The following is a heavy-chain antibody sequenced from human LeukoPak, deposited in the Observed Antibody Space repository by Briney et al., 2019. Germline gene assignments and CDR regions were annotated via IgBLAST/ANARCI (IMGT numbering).Heavy chain of an antibody. CDR1: GFSFDDFA. Sequence: PGRSLRLSWVASGFSFDDFAMHWVRQRPGKGLEWVSSISRNGANIGHADSVKGRFTVSRDNAKHSLYLQMNSLRFDDTAVYFCAKASTHDLVPSIDSWGKGTLVTVSS. CDR3: AKASTHDLVPSIDS. CDR2: ISRNGANI. V-gene: IGHV3-9*01. J-gene: IGHJ4*02. D-gene: IGHD4/OR15-4a*01.